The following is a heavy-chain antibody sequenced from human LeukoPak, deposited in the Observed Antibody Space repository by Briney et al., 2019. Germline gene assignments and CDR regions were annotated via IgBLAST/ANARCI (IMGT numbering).Heavy chain of an antibody. CDR1: GFTFSSYA. V-gene: IGHV3-23*01. D-gene: IGHD2-2*02. J-gene: IGHJ1*01. CDR3: AKGGYCSSTSCYTEYFQH. CDR2: ISGSGGST. Sequence: GGSLRLSCAASGFTFSSYAISWVRQAPGKGLEWVSAISGSGGSTYYADSVKGRFTISRDNSKNTLYLQMNTLRAEDTAVYYCAKGGYCSSTSCYTEYFQHWGQGTLVTVSS.